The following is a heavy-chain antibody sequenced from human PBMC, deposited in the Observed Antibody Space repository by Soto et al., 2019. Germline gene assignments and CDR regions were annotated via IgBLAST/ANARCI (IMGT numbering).Heavy chain of an antibody. D-gene: IGHD2-15*01. CDR1: GFTFSSYG. J-gene: IGHJ6*02. V-gene: IGHV3-30*18. Sequence: GGSQRLSCAASGFTFSSYGMHWVRQAPGKGLGWVAVISYDGSNKYYADSVKGRFTISRDNSKNTLYLQMNSLRAEDTAVYYCAKDFYCSGGSCYYYYYYGMDVWGQGTTVTVSS. CDR3: AKDFYCSGGSCYYYYYYGMDV. CDR2: ISYDGSNK.